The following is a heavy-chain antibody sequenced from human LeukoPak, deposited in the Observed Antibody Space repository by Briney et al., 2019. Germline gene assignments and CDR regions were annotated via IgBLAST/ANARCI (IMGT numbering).Heavy chain of an antibody. CDR2: INSDGSST. D-gene: IGHD3-22*01. J-gene: IGHJ4*02. V-gene: IGHV3-74*01. CDR3: AKDYSSGYYYDY. Sequence: GGSLRLSCAASGFTFSSYWMHWVRQAPGKGLVWVSRINSDGSSTSYADSVKGRFTISRDNAKNTLYLQMNSLRAEDTAVYYCAKDYSSGYYYDYWGQGTLVTVSS. CDR1: GFTFSSYW.